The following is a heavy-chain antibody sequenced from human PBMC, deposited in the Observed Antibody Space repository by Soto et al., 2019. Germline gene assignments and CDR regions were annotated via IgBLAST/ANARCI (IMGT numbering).Heavy chain of an antibody. Sequence: PGGSLRLSCAASGFTFSSYSMNWVRQAPVKGLEWVSSISSSSSYIYYADSVQGRFTIARDNAKNSLYLQMNSLRAEDTAVYYCARANCTNGVCYNFYYYGMDVWGQGTTVTVS. CDR1: GFTFSSYS. D-gene: IGHD2-8*01. CDR2: ISSSSSYI. V-gene: IGHV3-21*01. CDR3: ARANCTNGVCYNFYYYGMDV. J-gene: IGHJ6*02.